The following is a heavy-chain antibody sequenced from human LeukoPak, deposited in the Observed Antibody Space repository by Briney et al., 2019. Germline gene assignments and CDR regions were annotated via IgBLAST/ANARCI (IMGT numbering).Heavy chain of an antibody. CDR2: INPNSGGT. V-gene: IGHV1-2*02. CDR3: ARGLRYCSGGRCYFSPPYYYYMDV. Sequence: ASVKVSCKTSGYTFTGYYMHWVRQAPGRGLEWMGWINPNSGGTNYAQKFQGRVTMTRNTSISTAYMELSSLRSEDTAVYYCARGLRYCSGGRCYFSPPYYYYMDVWGKGTTVTVSS. CDR1: GYTFTGYY. J-gene: IGHJ6*03. D-gene: IGHD2-15*01.